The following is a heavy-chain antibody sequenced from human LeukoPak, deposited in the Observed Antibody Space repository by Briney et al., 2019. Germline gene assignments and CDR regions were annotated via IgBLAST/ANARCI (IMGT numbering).Heavy chain of an antibody. CDR1: GFTFSSYW. CDR3: AKGQLGIQSSKWFDP. J-gene: IGHJ5*02. Sequence: TGGSLRLSCAASGFTFSSYWMSWVRQAPGKGLEWVAFIRYDGSDNYYADSVKGRFTMSRDNSKNTLYLQMDSLRPEDTAVYYCAKGQLGIQSSKWFDPWGQGTLVTVSS. V-gene: IGHV3-30*02. D-gene: IGHD7-27*01. CDR2: IRYDGSDN.